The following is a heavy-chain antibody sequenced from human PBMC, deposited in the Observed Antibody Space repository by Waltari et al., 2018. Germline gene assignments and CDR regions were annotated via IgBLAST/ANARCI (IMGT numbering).Heavy chain of an antibody. CDR1: GFTFSSYA. CDR3: VRDKSGGYYDY. CDR2: IRNRARSFTT. J-gene: IGHJ4*02. Sequence: EVRLLESGGGLVQPGGSLRLSCAASGFTFSSYAMSWVRQAPGKGLEGVGRIRNRARSFTTDYAASVEGRFAISRDDSKNLLYLQMNSLKTEDTAVYYCVRDKSGGYYDYWGQGTLVTVSS. V-gene: IGHV3-72*01. D-gene: IGHD1-26*01.